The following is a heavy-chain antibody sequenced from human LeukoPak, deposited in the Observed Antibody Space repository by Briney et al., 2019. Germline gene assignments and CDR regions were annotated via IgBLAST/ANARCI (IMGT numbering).Heavy chain of an antibody. J-gene: IGHJ4*02. V-gene: IGHV3-23*01. Sequence: GGSLRLSCAASGFTFSSYAMSWVRQAPGKGLEWVSAISGSGGSTYYADSVKGRFTISRDNSKNTLYLQMNSLRAEDTAVYYCAREKYYYDSSGYWARYFDYWGQGTLVTVSS. CDR2: ISGSGGST. D-gene: IGHD3-22*01. CDR1: GFTFSSYA. CDR3: AREKYYYDSSGYWARYFDY.